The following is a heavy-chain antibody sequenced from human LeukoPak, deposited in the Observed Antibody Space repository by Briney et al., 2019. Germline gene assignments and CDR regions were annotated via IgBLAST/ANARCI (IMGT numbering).Heavy chain of an antibody. CDR2: ISGSGGST. Sequence: PGGSLRLSCAASGFTFSSYWMHWVRQAPGKGLEWVSAISGSGGSTYYADSVKGRFTISRDNSKNTLYLQMNSLRAEDTALYYCARLMGSSWFGYWGQGTLVTVSS. J-gene: IGHJ4*02. CDR3: ARLMGSSWFGY. V-gene: IGHV3-23*01. CDR1: GFTFSSYW. D-gene: IGHD6-13*01.